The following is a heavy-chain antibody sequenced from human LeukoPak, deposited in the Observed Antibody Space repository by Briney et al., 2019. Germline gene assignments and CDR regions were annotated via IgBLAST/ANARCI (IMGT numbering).Heavy chain of an antibody. Sequence: ASVNVSCKASGYTFTGYYMHWVRQAPGQGLEWMGWINPNSGGTNYAQKFQGRVTMTRDTSISTAYMELSRLRSDDTAVYYCARGVYYDFWSGAFDIWGQGTMVTVSS. CDR2: INPNSGGT. CDR3: ARGVYYDFWSGAFDI. CDR1: GYTFTGYY. J-gene: IGHJ3*02. V-gene: IGHV1-2*02. D-gene: IGHD3-3*01.